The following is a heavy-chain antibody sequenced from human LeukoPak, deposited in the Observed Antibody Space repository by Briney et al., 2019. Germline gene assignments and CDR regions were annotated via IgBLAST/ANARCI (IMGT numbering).Heavy chain of an antibody. CDR1: GFTFSSYA. Sequence: GGSLRLSCAASGFTFSSYAMSWVRQAPGKGLEWVSAISGSGGSTYYADSVKGRFTISRDDSKNTLYLQMNSLRAEDTAVYHCANPELLWNYWGQGTLVTVSS. CDR3: ANPELLWNY. J-gene: IGHJ4*02. D-gene: IGHD2/OR15-2a*01. CDR2: ISGSGGST. V-gene: IGHV3-23*01.